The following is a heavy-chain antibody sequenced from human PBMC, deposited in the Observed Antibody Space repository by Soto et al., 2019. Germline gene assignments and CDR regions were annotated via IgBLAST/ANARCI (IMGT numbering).Heavy chain of an antibody. D-gene: IGHD6-13*01. J-gene: IGHJ6*04. Sequence: GESLKISCKGSGYSFTSYWIGWVRQMPGKGLEWMGIIYPGDADTRYSPSFQGQVTISADKSISTAYLQWSSLKASDTAMYYCARLRSGYSSSWRTSLSELYGMDVWGKGTTFTVSS. CDR1: GYSFTSYW. V-gene: IGHV5-51*01. CDR2: IYPGDADT. CDR3: ARLRSGYSSSWRTSLSELYGMDV.